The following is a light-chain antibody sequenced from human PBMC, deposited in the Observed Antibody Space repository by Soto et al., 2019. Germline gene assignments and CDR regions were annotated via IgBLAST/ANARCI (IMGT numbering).Light chain of an antibody. J-gene: IGKJ3*01. CDR3: QQYSSSPQVT. CDR1: QSVSSSY. V-gene: IGKV3-20*01. CDR2: GAS. Sequence: EIVLTQSPGTLSLSPGERATLSCRASQSVSSSYLAWYQQKPGQAPRLLIYGASSRATGIPDRFSGSGSGTDFTLTISRLEPEDFAVYYCQQYSSSPQVTFGPGTKVDIK.